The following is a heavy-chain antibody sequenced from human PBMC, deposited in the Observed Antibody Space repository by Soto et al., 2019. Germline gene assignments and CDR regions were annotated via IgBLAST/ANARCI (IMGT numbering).Heavy chain of an antibody. J-gene: IGHJ3*02. Sequence: GGSLRLSCAASGFTFSNAWMSWVRQAPGKGLEWVGRIKSKTDGGTTDYAAPVKGRFTISRDDSKNTLYLQMNSLKTEDTAVYYCTTDPPAGGDAFDIWGQGTMVTVSS. D-gene: IGHD3-10*01. V-gene: IGHV3-15*01. CDR2: IKSKTDGGTT. CDR3: TTDPPAGGDAFDI. CDR1: GFTFSNAW.